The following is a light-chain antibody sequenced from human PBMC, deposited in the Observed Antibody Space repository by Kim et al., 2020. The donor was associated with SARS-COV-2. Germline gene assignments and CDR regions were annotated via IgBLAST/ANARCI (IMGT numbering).Light chain of an antibody. V-gene: IGKV3-15*01. CDR3: QEYNSWPPYN. CDR1: QSVNSN. Sequence: YPGERATLSCRASQSVNSNLAWYQQKPGQAPRLLIYGASTRATGIPGRFSGSGSGTEFSLTISSLQSEDFAVYYCQEYNSWPPYNFGLGTKLEI. J-gene: IGKJ2*01. CDR2: GAS.